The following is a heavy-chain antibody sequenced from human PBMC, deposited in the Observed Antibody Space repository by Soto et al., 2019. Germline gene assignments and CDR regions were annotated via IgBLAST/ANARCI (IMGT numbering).Heavy chain of an antibody. CDR1: GFSISRYY. CDR3: ARDTAWAAAGYYYYYGMDV. D-gene: IGHD6-13*01. CDR2: IYTSGST. J-gene: IGHJ6*02. Sequence: SETLSLTGTCSGFSISRYYWSWIRQPAGKGLEWIGRIYTSGSTNYNPSLKSRVTMSVDTSKNQFSLKLSSVTAADTAVYYCARDTAWAAAGYYYYYGMDVWGQGSTVTVSS. V-gene: IGHV4-4*07.